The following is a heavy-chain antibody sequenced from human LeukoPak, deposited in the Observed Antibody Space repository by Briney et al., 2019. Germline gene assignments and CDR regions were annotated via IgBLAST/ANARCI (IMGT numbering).Heavy chain of an antibody. Sequence: GGSLTLSCAGAGFPFSTYWMSWVRHTPGKGLEWVANIKPDGAAQYYVDSVRGRFTISRDNAKNSLYLQMNSLRAEDTGVYYYARGEGLWGQGTLVTVSS. V-gene: IGHV3-7*05. CDR2: IKPDGAAQ. CDR1: GFPFSTYW. D-gene: IGHD1-26*01. J-gene: IGHJ4*02. CDR3: ARGEGL.